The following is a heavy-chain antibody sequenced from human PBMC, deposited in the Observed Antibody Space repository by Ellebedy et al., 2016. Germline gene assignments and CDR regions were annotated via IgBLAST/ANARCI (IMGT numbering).Heavy chain of an antibody. CDR1: GYTFTGYY. V-gene: IGHV1-2*02. J-gene: IGHJ4*02. D-gene: IGHD6-19*01. CDR2: INSGGT. Sequence: ASVKVSCXASGYTFTGYYMHWVRQAPGQGLEWMGWINSGGTKYAQKFQGRVTMTRDTSISTAYMELSRLRSDDMAVYYCARESDSSGWYPGDYWGQGTLVTVSS. CDR3: ARESDSSGWYPGDY.